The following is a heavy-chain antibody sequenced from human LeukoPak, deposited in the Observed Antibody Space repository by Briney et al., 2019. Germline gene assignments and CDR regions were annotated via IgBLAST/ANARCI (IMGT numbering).Heavy chain of an antibody. CDR1: GFTFSNYA. J-gene: IGHJ3*02. D-gene: IGHD6-13*01. Sequence: GGSLRPSCAASGFTFSNYAMSCVRQAPGKGLEWVSAISGGGGTTYYADSVKGRFTISRDNSKNILYLQMNSLRAEDTAVYYCAKDGIAAAGDAFDIWGQGTMVTVSS. CDR2: ISGGGGTT. V-gene: IGHV3-23*01. CDR3: AKDGIAAAGDAFDI.